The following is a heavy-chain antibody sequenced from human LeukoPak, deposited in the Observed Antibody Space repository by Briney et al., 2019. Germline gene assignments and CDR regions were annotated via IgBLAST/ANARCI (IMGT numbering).Heavy chain of an antibody. CDR3: ADYYASGSYPP. Sequence: GGSLRLSRAASGFSFSNAWMNWVRQAPGKGLEWVGRILSKTSGGTTDYATPVKGRFTISRDDSKNMLYLHMNSLQIEDTAVYYCADYYASGSYPPWGQGTLVTVSS. J-gene: IGHJ5*02. V-gene: IGHV3-15*07. CDR1: GFSFSNAW. CDR2: ILSKTSGGTT. D-gene: IGHD3-10*01.